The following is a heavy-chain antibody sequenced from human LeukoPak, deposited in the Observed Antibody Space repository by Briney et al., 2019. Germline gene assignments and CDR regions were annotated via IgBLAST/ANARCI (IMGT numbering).Heavy chain of an antibody. CDR1: GFTFSSYA. V-gene: IGHV3-23*01. CDR2: ISGSGGST. CDR3: AKDRVVYCGGDCSNFDY. J-gene: IGHJ4*02. D-gene: IGHD2-21*02. Sequence: GGSLRLSCAASGFTFSSYAMSWVHQAAGKGLEWVSAISGSGGSTYYADSVKGRFTISRDNSKNTLYLQMNSLRAEDTAVYYCAKDRVVYCGGDCSNFDYWGQGTLVAVSS.